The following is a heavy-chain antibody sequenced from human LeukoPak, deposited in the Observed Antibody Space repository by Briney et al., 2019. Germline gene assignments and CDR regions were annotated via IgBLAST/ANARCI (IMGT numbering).Heavy chain of an antibody. CDR3: ARDRPRARYFDY. J-gene: IGHJ4*02. Sequence: GASVKVSCKASGSIFNDYSISWVRQAPGQGLEWMGRIIPILNVPNYAQKFEGRVTVTADKSTNTAYMELSSLKSEDTAVYFCARDRPRARYFDYWGQGTLVSVPS. CDR1: GSIFNDYS. V-gene: IGHV1-69*04. D-gene: IGHD2-15*01. CDR2: IIPILNVP.